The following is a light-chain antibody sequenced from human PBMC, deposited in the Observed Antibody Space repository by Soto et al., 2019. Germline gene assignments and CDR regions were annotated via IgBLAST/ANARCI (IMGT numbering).Light chain of an antibody. CDR1: QAISNY. V-gene: IGKV1-27*01. CDR2: AAS. CDR3: QNYNSAPET. Sequence: DIQMTQSPSSLSASVGDRVTITCRASQAISNYLAWYQQKPGKIPKVLIYAASTLHSGVPSRFSGSGSGTEFTLTITNVQPEDVATYYCQNYNSAPETVGPGTKVEIK. J-gene: IGKJ1*01.